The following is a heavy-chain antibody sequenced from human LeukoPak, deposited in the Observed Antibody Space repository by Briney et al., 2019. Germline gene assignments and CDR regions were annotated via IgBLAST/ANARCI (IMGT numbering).Heavy chain of an antibody. V-gene: IGHV4-59*01. CDR2: IYYSGST. Sequence: SETLSLTCTVSGGSISSYYWSWIRQPPGKGLEWIGYIYYSGSTNYNPSLKSRVTISVDTSKNQFSLKLSSVTAADTAVYYCAIIVGATSGWFDPWGQGTLVTVSS. J-gene: IGHJ5*02. CDR3: AIIVGATSGWFDP. CDR1: GGSISSYY. D-gene: IGHD1-26*01.